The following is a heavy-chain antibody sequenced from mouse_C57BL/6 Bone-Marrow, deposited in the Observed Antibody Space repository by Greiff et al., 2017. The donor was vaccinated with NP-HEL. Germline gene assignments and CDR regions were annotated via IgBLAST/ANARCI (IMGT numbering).Heavy chain of an antibody. CDR3: ARGGIWLRRGFAD. CDR2: INPGSGGS. V-gene: IGHV1-54*01. J-gene: IGHJ3*01. Sequence: QVQLQQSGAELVRPGTSVKVSCKASGYAFTNYLIEWVKQRPGQGLEWIGVINPGSGGSNYNEKFKGKATLTADKSSSTAYMQLSSLTSEDSAVYFCARGGIWLRRGFADWGQGTLVTVSA. CDR1: GYAFTNYL. D-gene: IGHD2-2*01.